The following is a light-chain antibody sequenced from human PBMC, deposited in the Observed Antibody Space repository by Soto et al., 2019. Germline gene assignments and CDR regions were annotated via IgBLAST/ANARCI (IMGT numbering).Light chain of an antibody. CDR3: QSYDSSNYV. CDR1: SGSIASNY. J-gene: IGLJ1*01. Sequence: NFMLTRPHSVSESPGKTVTISCTGSSGSIASNYVQWYQQRPGSAPTTVIYEDNQRPSGVPDRFSGSIDSSSNSASLTISGLKTEDEADYYCQSYDSSNYVFGTGTKVTVL. CDR2: EDN. V-gene: IGLV6-57*02.